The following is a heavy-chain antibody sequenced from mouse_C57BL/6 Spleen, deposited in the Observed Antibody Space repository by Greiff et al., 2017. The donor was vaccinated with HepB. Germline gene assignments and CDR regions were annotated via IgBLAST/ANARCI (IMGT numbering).Heavy chain of an antibody. V-gene: IGHV2-2*01. CDR2: IWSGGST. J-gene: IGHJ4*01. CDR1: GFSLTSYG. Sequence: QVQLQQSGPGLVQPSQSLSITCTVSGFSLTSYGVHWVRQSPGKGLEWLGVIWSGGSTDYNAAFISRLSISKDNSKSQVFFKMNSLQADDTAIYYCARRDPEDAMDYWGQGTSVTVSS. CDR3: ARRDPEDAMDY.